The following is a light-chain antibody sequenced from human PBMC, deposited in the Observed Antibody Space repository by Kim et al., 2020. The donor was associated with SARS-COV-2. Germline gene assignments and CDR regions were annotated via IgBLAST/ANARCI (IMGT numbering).Light chain of an antibody. Sequence: DSQRKKAPRGRSASGGDRVTITCRASQHISNYLAWFQQKPGKAPKSLIYDSSSLQSGVPSKFSGTGYGTDFTLTISSLQPEDFATYYCQQYHTYPYSFGQGTKLEIK. CDR1: QHISNY. J-gene: IGKJ2*03. CDR2: DSS. V-gene: IGKV1-16*02. CDR3: QQYHTYPYS.